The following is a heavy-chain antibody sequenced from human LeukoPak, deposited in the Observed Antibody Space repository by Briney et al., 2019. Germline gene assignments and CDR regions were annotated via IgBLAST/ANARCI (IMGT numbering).Heavy chain of an antibody. CDR1: GYTFTSYY. D-gene: IGHD7-27*01. CDR3: ARGVFANWGWVAEDGFDI. CDR2: INPSGGST. J-gene: IGHJ3*02. Sequence: ASVKVSCKASGYTFTSYYMHWVRQAPGQGLEWMGIINPSGGSTSYAQKFQGRVTMTRDTSTSTVYMELSSLRAEDTAVYYCARGVFANWGWVAEDGFDIWGQGAKVIVSS. V-gene: IGHV1-46*01.